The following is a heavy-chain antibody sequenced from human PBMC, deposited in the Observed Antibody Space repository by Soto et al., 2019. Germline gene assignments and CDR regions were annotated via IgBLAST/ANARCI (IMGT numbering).Heavy chain of an antibody. D-gene: IGHD5-12*01. Sequence: ASVKVSCKSSGYTFTGYYIHWVLQAPGQGLEWMGWINPNSGATNYAQKFQGRVTMTSDTSMSTAYVELARLRSDDTAVYYCVRDLVTTIGDFDYWGQGTLVTVSS. V-gene: IGHV1-2*02. CDR3: VRDLVTTIGDFDY. CDR2: INPNSGAT. CDR1: GYTFTGYY. J-gene: IGHJ4*02.